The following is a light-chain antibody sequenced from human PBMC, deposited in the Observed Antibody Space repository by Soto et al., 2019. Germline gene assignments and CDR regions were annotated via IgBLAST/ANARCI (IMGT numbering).Light chain of an antibody. CDR3: QQSYIAPLT. CDR1: QSISTF. V-gene: IGKV1-39*01. CDR2: AAS. Sequence: DIQMTQSPSTLPASVGDRVTITCRASQSISTFLNWYQQKPGQAPNLLIFAASSLQIGVPSRFRGSGSGTDFTLTINSLQPADFATYYCQQSYIAPLTFGGGTKVDIK. J-gene: IGKJ4*01.